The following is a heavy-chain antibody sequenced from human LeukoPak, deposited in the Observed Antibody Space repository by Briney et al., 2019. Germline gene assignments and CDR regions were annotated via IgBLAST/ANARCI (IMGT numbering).Heavy chain of an antibody. Sequence: QPGGSLRLSCAASGFTFSSYAMHWVRQAPGKGLEWVAVISYDGSNKYYADSVKGRFTISRDNSKNTLYLQMNSLRAEDTAVYYCARDTEYYYDSSGSRRDYWGQGTLVTVSS. CDR1: GFTFSSYA. D-gene: IGHD3-22*01. CDR2: ISYDGSNK. J-gene: IGHJ4*02. V-gene: IGHV3-30-3*01. CDR3: ARDTEYYYDSSGSRRDY.